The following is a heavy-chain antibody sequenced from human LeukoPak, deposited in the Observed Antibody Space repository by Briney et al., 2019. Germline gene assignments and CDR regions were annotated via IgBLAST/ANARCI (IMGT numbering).Heavy chain of an antibody. CDR1: GFTFSSYS. CDR3: ARSIGAFDI. D-gene: IGHD6-6*01. V-gene: IGHV3-48*01. Sequence: PGGSLRLSCAASGFTFSSYSMNWVRQAPGKGLEWVSYISSSGNTIYYADSVKGRFTISRDNAKNSVSLQMNSLRVEDTAVYYCARSIGAFDIWGQGTMVTVSS. CDR2: ISSSGNTI. J-gene: IGHJ3*02.